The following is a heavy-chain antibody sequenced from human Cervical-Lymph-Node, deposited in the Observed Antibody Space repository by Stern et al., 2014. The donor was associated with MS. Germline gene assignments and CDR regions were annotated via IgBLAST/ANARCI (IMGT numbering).Heavy chain of an antibody. J-gene: IGHJ6*02. CDR1: GYTFTGYY. CDR2: INPNSGGT. D-gene: IGHD2-8*01. V-gene: IGHV1-2*04. Sequence: QVQLVQSGAEVKKPGASVKVSCKASGYTFTGYYMHWVRQAPGQGLEWMGWINPNSGGTNYAQKFQGWVTMTRDTSISTAYMELSRLRSDDTAVYYCARYGMVYARSQDYYGMDVWGQGTTVTVSS. CDR3: ARYGMVYARSQDYYGMDV.